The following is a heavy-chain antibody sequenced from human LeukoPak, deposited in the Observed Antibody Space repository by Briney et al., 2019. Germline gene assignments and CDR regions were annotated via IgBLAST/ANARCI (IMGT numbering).Heavy chain of an antibody. CDR1: GFSVSSNW. CDR2: INADGSNT. V-gene: IGHV3-74*01. D-gene: IGHD1-26*01. Sequence: GGSLRLSCVASGFSVSSNWMHWVRQAPGQGLVWGSRINADGSNTYYADSARGRFTISRDNAKNTVYLQMNSLRAEDTAVYYCARGSRSYGDFDYWGQGTLVTVSS. CDR3: ARGSRSYGDFDY. J-gene: IGHJ4*02.